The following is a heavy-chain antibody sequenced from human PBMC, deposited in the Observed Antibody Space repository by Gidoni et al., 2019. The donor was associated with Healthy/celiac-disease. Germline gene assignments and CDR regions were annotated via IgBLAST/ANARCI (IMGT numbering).Heavy chain of an antibody. J-gene: IGHJ6*02. V-gene: IGHV3-20*04. CDR2: INWNGGST. CDR3: ARHFEGVAATDYYYYGMDV. D-gene: IGHD2-15*01. CDR1: GFTFDDYG. Sequence: EVQLVESGGGVVRPGGSLRLSCAASGFTFDDYGMRCVRQAPGKGLEWVSGINWNGGSTGYADSVKGRFTISRDNAKNSLYLQMNSLRAEDTALYYCARHFEGVAATDYYYYGMDVWGQGTTVTVSS.